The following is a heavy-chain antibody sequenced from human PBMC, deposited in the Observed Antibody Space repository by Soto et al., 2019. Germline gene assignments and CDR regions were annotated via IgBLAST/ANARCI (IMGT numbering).Heavy chain of an antibody. CDR1: GYTFTGYY. V-gene: IGHV1-18*04. D-gene: IGHD3-3*01. CDR3: ARDAPPPELRFLEWHNYDYNGMDV. J-gene: IGHJ6*02. Sequence: GASVKVSCKASGYTFTGYYMHWVRQAPGQGLEWMGWISCYNGKTKYAQKVQGRVTMTTDTSTSTAYMEVRSLRSDDTAIYYCARDAPPPELRFLEWHNYDYNGMDVWGQGTTVTVSS. CDR2: ISCYNGKT.